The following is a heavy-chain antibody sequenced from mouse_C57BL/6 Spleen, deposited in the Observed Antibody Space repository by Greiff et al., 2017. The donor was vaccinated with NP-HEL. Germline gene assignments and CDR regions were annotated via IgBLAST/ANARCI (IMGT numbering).Heavy chain of an antibody. CDR2: IYPGDGDT. CDR1: GYAFSSSW. D-gene: IGHD2-4*01. Sequence: QVQLKQSGPELVKPGASVKISCKASGYAFSSSWMNWVKQRPGKGLEWIGRIYPGDGDTNYNGKFKGKATLTADKSSRTAYMQLSSLTSEDSAVYFCARHDYAGIFDYWGQGTTLTVSS. J-gene: IGHJ2*01. CDR3: ARHDYAGIFDY. V-gene: IGHV1-82*01.